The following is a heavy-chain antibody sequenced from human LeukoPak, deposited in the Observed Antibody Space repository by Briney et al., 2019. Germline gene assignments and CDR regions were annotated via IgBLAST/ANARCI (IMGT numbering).Heavy chain of an antibody. D-gene: IGHD3-10*01. CDR3: VRDYYGSGTYQGNYYYGMDV. CDR2: ISGSGDDT. Sequence: GGSLRLSCAVSGFTVSSNYMSWVRQAPGKELEWVSGISGSGDDTYYTDSVKGRFTISRDNSNNTMYLQMNNLRSEDTAVYFCVRDYYGSGTYQGNYYYGMDVWGHGTTVTVSS. V-gene: IGHV3-23*01. CDR1: GFTVSSNY. J-gene: IGHJ6*02.